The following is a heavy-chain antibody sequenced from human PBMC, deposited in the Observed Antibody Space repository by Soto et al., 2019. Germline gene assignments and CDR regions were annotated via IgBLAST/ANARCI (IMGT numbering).Heavy chain of an antibody. J-gene: IGHJ4*02. V-gene: IGHV3-33*01. D-gene: IGHD3-22*01. CDR2: IWYDGSNK. CDR3: ARDHYDSRNREGCFDH. CDR1: GFTFSSYG. Sequence: QVQLVESGGGVVQPGRSLRLSCAASGFTFSSYGMHWVRQAPGKGLEWVAVIWYDGSNKYYADSVKGRFTISRDNSKNTLYLQMNRLRAEDTAVYYCARDHYDSRNREGCFDHWGQGTLVTVSS.